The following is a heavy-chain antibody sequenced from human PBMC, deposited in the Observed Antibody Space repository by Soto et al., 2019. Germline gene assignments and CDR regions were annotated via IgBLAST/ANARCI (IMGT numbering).Heavy chain of an antibody. CDR2: IYYSGST. V-gene: IGHV4-31*03. J-gene: IGHJ6*02. CDR3: ARDGTVRGAHYGMDV. D-gene: IGHD3-10*01. Sequence: PXETLSLTCTVSGGSISSGGSYWSWIRQHPGKGLEWIGYIYYSGSTYYNPSLKSRVTISVDTSKNQFSLKLSSVTAADTAVYYCARDGTVRGAHYGMDVWGQGSTVTVSS. CDR1: GGSISSGGSY.